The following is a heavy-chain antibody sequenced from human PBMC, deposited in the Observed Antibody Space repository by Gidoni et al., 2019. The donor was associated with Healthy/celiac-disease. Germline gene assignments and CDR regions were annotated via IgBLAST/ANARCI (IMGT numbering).Heavy chain of an antibody. D-gene: IGHD3-3*01. V-gene: IGHV3-23*01. J-gene: IGHJ4*02. CDR3: AKAQSYDFWSGYYHWGY. CDR2: ISGSGGST. Sequence: EVQLLESGGGLVQPGGSLRLSCAASGFTFSSYAMSWVRQAPGKGLEWVSAISGSGGSTYYADSVKGRFTISRDNSKNTLYLQMNSLRAEDTAVYYCAKAQSYDFWSGYYHWGYWGQGTLVTVSS. CDR1: GFTFSSYA.